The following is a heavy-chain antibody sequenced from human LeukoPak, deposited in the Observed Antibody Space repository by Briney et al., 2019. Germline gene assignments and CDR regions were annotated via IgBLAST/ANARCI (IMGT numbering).Heavy chain of an antibody. CDR1: GYTFTSYY. V-gene: IGHV1-46*01. D-gene: IGHD4-17*01. CDR2: INPSGGIT. Sequence: ASVKVSCKASGYTFTSYYIHWVRQAPGQGLEWMGIINPSGGITYYAQKFQGRVTMTRDTSTSTVYMELSSLRADDTAVYYCAKDREWDDYAEYDYWGQGTLVTVSS. CDR3: AKDREWDDYAEYDY. J-gene: IGHJ4*02.